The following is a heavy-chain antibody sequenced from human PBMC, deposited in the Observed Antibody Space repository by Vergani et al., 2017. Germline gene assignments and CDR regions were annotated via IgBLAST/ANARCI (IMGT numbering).Heavy chain of an antibody. CDR1: GFTFSSYA. D-gene: IGHD3-9*01. Sequence: EVQLLESGGGLVQPGGSLRLSCAASGFTFSSYAMSWVRQAPGKGLEWVSAISGSGGSTYYADSVKGRFTISRDNSKNTLYLQMNSLRAEDTAVYYCAKGTYYDILTGYYHGRRREYYFDYWGQGTLVTVSS. CDR3: AKGTYYDILTGYYHGRRREYYFDY. V-gene: IGHV3-23*01. CDR2: ISGSGGST. J-gene: IGHJ4*02.